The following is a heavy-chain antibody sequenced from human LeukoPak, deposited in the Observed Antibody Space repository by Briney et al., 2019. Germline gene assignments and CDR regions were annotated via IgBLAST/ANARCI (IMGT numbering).Heavy chain of an antibody. CDR3: AKDSWIGSSWANYFDY. D-gene: IGHD6-13*01. CDR1: GFTFSSYA. CDR2: ISGSGGST. Sequence: GGSLRLSCAASGFTFSSYAMSWVRQAPGKGLEWVSAISGSGGSTYYADSVKGRFTISRDNSKNTLYLQMNSLRAEDTAVYYCAKDSWIGSSWANYFDYWGQGTLVTVSS. V-gene: IGHV3-23*01. J-gene: IGHJ4*02.